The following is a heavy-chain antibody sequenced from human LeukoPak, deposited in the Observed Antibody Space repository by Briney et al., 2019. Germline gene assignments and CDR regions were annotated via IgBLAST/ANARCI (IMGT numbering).Heavy chain of an antibody. D-gene: IGHD1-26*01. V-gene: IGHV4-59*01. CDR1: GGSISSYY. Sequence: SETLSLTCTVSGGSISSYYWSWIRQPPGKGLEWIGYIYTSGSTNYNPSLKSRVTISVDTSKNQFSLKLSSVTAADTAVYYCARDSGSYSYYYYMDVWGKGTTVTVSS. CDR3: ARDSGSYSYYYYMDV. CDR2: IYTSGST. J-gene: IGHJ6*03.